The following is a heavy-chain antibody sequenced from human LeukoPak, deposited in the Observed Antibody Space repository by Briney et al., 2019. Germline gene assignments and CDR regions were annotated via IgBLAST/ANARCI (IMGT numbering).Heavy chain of an antibody. V-gene: IGHV4-61*02. J-gene: IGHJ5*02. CDR2: IYTSGST. CDR1: GGSISSGSYY. D-gene: IGHD4-11*01. CDR3: VREVTSNFRWFDP. Sequence: SETLSLTCTVSGGSISSGSYYWSWVRQPAGEGLEWIGRIYTSGSTYYNPSLKSRVTISVDTSKNQFSLKLSSVTAADTAIYFCVREVTSNFRWFDPWGQGARVTVSS.